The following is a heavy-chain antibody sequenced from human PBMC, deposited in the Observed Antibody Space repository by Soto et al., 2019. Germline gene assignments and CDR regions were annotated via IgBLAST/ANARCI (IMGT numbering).Heavy chain of an antibody. CDR3: ARPLEMAHQYFCCGMDV. J-gene: IGHJ6*02. Sequence: XSVKGACKASGYAFTSYYIRWVRRAPGQGLEWMGIIDPNAGSTTYAQKFHCRLTFTRDTSTSTVYMELSGLTSEDTAVYYCARPLEMAHQYFCCGMDVWGQGTTVTVSS. CDR1: GYAFTSYY. V-gene: IGHV1-46*01. CDR2: IDPNAGST.